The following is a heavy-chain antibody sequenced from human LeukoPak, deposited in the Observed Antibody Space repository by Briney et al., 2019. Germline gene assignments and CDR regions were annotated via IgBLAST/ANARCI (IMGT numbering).Heavy chain of an antibody. V-gene: IGHV4-38-2*01. J-gene: IGHJ4*02. CDR1: GYPISSSYY. CDR2: IYHSGST. Sequence: SENLSLTCAVSGYPISSSYYRGWIRQSPGKGLGWIGSIYHSGSTYCNPSLKSRVTISVDTSNNQISLKVSSVTAADTAVYYCASYSSGWYYFDCWGQGTLVTVSS. D-gene: IGHD6-19*01. CDR3: ASYSSGWYYFDC.